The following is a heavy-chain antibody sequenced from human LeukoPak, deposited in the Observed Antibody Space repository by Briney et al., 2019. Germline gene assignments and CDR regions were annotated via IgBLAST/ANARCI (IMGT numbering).Heavy chain of an antibody. CDR2: ISSSSSYI. CDR3: ARRSGHLAPGAFDI. J-gene: IGHJ3*02. D-gene: IGHD6-19*01. Sequence: PGGSLRLSCAASGFTFSSYSMNWVRQAPGKGLEWVSSISSSSSYIYYADSVKGRFTISRDNAKNSLYLQMNSLRAEDTAVYYCARRSGHLAPGAFDIWGQGTMVTVSS. CDR1: GFTFSSYS. V-gene: IGHV3-21*01.